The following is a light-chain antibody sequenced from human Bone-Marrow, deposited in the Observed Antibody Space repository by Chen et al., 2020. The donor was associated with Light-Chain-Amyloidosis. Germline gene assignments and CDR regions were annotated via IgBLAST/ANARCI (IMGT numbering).Light chain of an antibody. CDR3: QQYNNWPPWT. V-gene: IGKV3-15*01. CDR2: GAS. Sequence: EIVMTQSPATLSVSPGERATLSCRASQSVSSNLAWYQQKPGQAPRRLIYGASTRATGTPARFSGSGSGTEFTLTISSLQSEDFAVYYCQQYNNWPPWTFGKGTKVEIK. CDR1: QSVSSN. J-gene: IGKJ1*01.